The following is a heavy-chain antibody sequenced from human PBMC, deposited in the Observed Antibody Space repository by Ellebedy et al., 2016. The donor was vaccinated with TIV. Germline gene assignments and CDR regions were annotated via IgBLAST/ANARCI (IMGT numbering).Heavy chain of an antibody. D-gene: IGHD3-22*01. CDR3: ARPLHGYYYDSSGQNGFDH. J-gene: IGHJ5*02. CDR2: IIAIFGTV. V-gene: IGHV1-69*13. CDR1: GGTFRSYA. Sequence: SVKVSCKASGGTFRSYAISWVRQAPGQGLEWMGGIIAIFGTVNYAQKFQGRVPITADESTSTAYMELSSLRSEDTAVYYCARPLHGYYYDSSGQNGFDHWGQGTLVTVSS.